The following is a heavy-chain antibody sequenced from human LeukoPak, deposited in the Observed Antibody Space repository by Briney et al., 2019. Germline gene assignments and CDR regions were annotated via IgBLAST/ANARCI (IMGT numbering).Heavy chain of an antibody. D-gene: IGHD4-17*01. J-gene: IGHJ4*02. CDR1: GYSFTSYW. V-gene: IGHV5-51*01. CDR2: IYPGDSYT. Sequence: GESLKISCKGSGYSFTSYWIGWVRQMPGTGLEYMGIIYPGDSYTKYSPSFQGQVTISADKSISTAYLQWSSLKASDTAMYYCARRQNYGDYYFDYWGQGTLVTVSS. CDR3: ARRQNYGDYYFDY.